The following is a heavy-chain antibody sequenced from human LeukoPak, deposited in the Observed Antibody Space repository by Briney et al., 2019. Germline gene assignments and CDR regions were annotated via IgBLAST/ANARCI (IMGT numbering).Heavy chain of an antibody. D-gene: IGHD1-14*01. CDR3: ARDPDGYNWFDS. Sequence: SETLSLTCTVSGASISSYYWSWIRQPAGKGLERIGRVYSSGSTNYNPSLKSRVTMSEDTSKNQFSLKLRSVTAAGTAVYYCARDPDGYNWFDSWGQGTQVTVST. V-gene: IGHV4-4*07. CDR2: VYSSGST. J-gene: IGHJ5*01. CDR1: GASISSYY.